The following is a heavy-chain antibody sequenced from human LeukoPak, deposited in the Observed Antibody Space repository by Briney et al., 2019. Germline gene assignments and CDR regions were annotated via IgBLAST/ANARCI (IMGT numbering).Heavy chain of an antibody. CDR3: ARDDSSSFDL. CDR1: GGSISSYY. D-gene: IGHD6-13*01. V-gene: IGHV4-59*01. J-gene: IGHJ2*01. CDR2: IYYSGST. Sequence: SETLSLTCTVSGGSISSYYWSWIRQPPGKGLEWIGYIYYSGSTNYNPSLKSRVTISVDTSKNQFSLKLSSVTAADTAVYYCARDDSSSFDLWGRATLVTVS.